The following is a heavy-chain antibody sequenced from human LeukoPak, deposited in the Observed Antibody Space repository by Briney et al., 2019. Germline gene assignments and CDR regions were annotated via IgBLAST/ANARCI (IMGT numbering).Heavy chain of an antibody. CDR2: INHSGST. D-gene: IGHD3-22*01. V-gene: IGHV4-38-2*02. CDR1: GYSINSGYY. CDR3: ASLYDSSGYGWFDP. J-gene: IGHJ5*02. Sequence: SETLSLTCTVSGYSINSGYYWGWIRQPPGKGLEWIGEINHSGSTNYNPSLKSRVTISVDTSKNQFSLKLSSVTAADTAVYYCASLYDSSGYGWFDPWGQGTLVTVSS.